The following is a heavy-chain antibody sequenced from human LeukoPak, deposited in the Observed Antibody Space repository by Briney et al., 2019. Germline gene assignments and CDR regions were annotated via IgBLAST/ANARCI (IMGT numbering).Heavy chain of an antibody. V-gene: IGHV1-8*03. Sequence: ASVKVSCKASGYTITSYEINWVRQATGQGLEWMGWMNPNSGNTGYAQKSQGRITITRNTSISTAYMELSGLRSEDTALYYCARGLFIGHWFEPWGQGTLVTVSS. CDR1: GYTITSYE. CDR3: ARGLFIGHWFEP. CDR2: MNPNSGNT. D-gene: IGHD3-16*01. J-gene: IGHJ5*02.